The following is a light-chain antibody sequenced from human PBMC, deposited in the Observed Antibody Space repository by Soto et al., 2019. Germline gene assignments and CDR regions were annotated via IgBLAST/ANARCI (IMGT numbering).Light chain of an antibody. J-gene: IGKJ5*01. Sequence: IVLTQSPATLSLWPGETAILSCRASQSVSNYLSWYQQKPGQAPRLLIYDASNRAPGIPARFSGSGSGTDFTLTISSLEPEDFALYYGQQRDSWITFGQGTRLEIE. CDR1: QSVSNY. CDR3: QQRDSWIT. V-gene: IGKV3-11*01. CDR2: DAS.